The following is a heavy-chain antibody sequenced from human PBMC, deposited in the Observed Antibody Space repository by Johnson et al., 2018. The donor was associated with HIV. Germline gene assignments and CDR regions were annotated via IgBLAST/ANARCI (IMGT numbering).Heavy chain of an antibody. D-gene: IGHD2-8*01. Sequence: QVQLVESGGGVVQPGGSLRLSCAASGFTFSSYAMHWVRQAPGKGLEWVAVISYDGSDIYHADSVKGRFNISRDNSKTTLYLQMNSLRAEDTALYYCARVQGDRCAYDAFAIWGQGTMVTVSS. CDR1: GFTFSSYA. CDR2: ISYDGSDI. V-gene: IGHV3-30*04. J-gene: IGHJ3*02. CDR3: ARVQGDRCAYDAFAI.